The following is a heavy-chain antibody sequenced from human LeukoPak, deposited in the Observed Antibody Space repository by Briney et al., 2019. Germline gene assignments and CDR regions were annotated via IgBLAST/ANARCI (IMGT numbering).Heavy chain of an antibody. CDR3: ARMGYDILTGRRSGYYYYMDV. CDR1: GYTFTSSD. D-gene: IGHD3-9*01. Sequence: ASVKVSCKASGYTFTSSDINWVRQAPGQGLEWMGWMNPNSGNTGYAQKFQGRVTMTRNTSISTAYMELSSLRSEDTAVYYCARMGYDILTGRRSGYYYYMDVWGKGTTVTISS. CDR2: MNPNSGNT. V-gene: IGHV1-8*01. J-gene: IGHJ6*03.